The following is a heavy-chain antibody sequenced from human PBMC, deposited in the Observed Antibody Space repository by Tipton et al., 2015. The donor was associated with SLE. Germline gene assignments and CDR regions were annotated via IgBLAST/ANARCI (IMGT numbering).Heavy chain of an antibody. CDR3: AKVRGYGDYHGAFDI. D-gene: IGHD4-17*01. Sequence: SLRLSCAASGFTFSSYGMHWVRQAPGKGLEWVAFIRYDGSNKYYADSVKGRFTISRDNSKNTLYLQMNSLRAEDTAVYYCAKVRGYGDYHGAFDIWGQGTMVTVSS. CDR2: IRYDGSNK. CDR1: GFTFSSYG. V-gene: IGHV3-30*02. J-gene: IGHJ3*02.